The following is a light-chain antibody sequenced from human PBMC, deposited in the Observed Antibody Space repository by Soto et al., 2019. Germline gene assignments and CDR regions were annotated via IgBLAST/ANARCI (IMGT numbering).Light chain of an antibody. J-gene: IGKJ4*01. CDR1: QSVSNY. CDR3: QQRSSWPLLT. V-gene: IGKV3-11*01. CDR2: DAS. Sequence: EIVLTQSPATLSLSPGERATLSCRASQSVSNYLAWFQQKPGQAPRLLSYDASNRATGIPARFSGSGSGTDFTLTISSLEPEDFAVYYCQQRSSWPLLTFGRGTKVQI.